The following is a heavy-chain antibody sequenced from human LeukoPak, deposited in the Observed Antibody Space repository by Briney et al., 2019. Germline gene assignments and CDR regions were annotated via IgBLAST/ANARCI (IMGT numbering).Heavy chain of an antibody. Sequence: GGSLRLSCAASGFTFSSYGMHWVRQAPGKGLEWVAFIRYDGSNKYYADSVKGRFTISRDNSKNTLYLQMNSLRAEDTAVYYCSLVGIAAATVHFDYWGQGTLVTVSS. CDR1: GFTFSSYG. CDR3: SLVGIAAATVHFDY. CDR2: IRYDGSNK. D-gene: IGHD6-13*01. J-gene: IGHJ4*02. V-gene: IGHV3-30*02.